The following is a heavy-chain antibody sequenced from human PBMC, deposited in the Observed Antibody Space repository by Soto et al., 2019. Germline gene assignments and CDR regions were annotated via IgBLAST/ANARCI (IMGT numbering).Heavy chain of an antibody. D-gene: IGHD6-19*01. J-gene: IGHJ4*02. CDR1: GFTFSSYG. CDR3: AKDHIAVAGPPDY. Sequence: GGSLRLSCAASGFTFSSYGMHWGRQAPGKGLEWVAVISYDGSNKYYADSVKGRFTISRDNSKNTLYLQMNSLRAEDTAVYYCAKDHIAVAGPPDYWGQGTLVTVSS. CDR2: ISYDGSNK. V-gene: IGHV3-30*18.